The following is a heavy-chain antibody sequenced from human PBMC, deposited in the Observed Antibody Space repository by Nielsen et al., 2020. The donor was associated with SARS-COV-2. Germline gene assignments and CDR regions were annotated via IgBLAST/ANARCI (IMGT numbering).Heavy chain of an antibody. V-gene: IGHV4-34*01. CDR2: INHSGST. CDR1: GGSFSGYY. CDR3: ARDGDYYDSSGYYRSVAFDI. J-gene: IGHJ3*02. Sequence: SETLSLTCAVYGGSFSGYYWSWIRQPPGKGLEWIGEINHSGSTNYNPSLKSRVTISVDTSKNQFSLKLSSVTAADTAVYYCARDGDYYDSSGYYRSVAFDIWGQGTMVTVSS. D-gene: IGHD3-22*01.